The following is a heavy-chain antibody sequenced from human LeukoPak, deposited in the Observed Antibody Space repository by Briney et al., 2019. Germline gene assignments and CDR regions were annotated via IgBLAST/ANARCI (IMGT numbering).Heavy chain of an antibody. CDR2: ISASSSSI. J-gene: IGHJ6*03. V-gene: IGHV3-48*04. D-gene: IGHD1-1*01. CDR3: AKGNGGYYYYLDV. Sequence: GGSLRLSCAASGFTFSNYGMDWVRQAPGKGLEWVSYISASSSSIYYADSVKGRFTISRDNAKNSLFLQMNSLRAEDTAVYYCAKGNGGYYYYLDVWGKGTTVTVSS. CDR1: GFTFSNYG.